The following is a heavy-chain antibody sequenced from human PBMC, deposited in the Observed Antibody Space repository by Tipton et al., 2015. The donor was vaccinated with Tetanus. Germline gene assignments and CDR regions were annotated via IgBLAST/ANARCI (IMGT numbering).Heavy chain of an antibody. CDR2: VTWNSGAI. D-gene: IGHD6-25*01. V-gene: IGHV3-9*01. J-gene: IGHJ4*02. Sequence: QLVQSGGGLEQPGRSLRLSCAASGFTFDDYGMHWVRQVPGKGLEWVSGVTWNSGAIAYADSVKGRLTISRDNAKNSLYLQMNSLRVEDTAVYYCVSGSALDYWGQGTLITVSS. CDR3: VSGSALDY. CDR1: GFTFDDYG.